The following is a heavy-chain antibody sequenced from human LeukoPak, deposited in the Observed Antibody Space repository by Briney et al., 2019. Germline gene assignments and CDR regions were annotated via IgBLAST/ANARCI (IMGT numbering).Heavy chain of an antibody. V-gene: IGHV5-51*01. CDR3: ARRLPRGYSGYDPYYLDY. Sequence: GESLQISCKGSGYSFTSYWIGWVRQMPGKGLEWMGIIYPGDSDTRYSPSFQGQVTISADKSISTAYLQWSSLKASDTAMYYCARRLPRGYSGYDPYYLDYWGQGTLVTVSS. CDR1: GYSFTSYW. D-gene: IGHD5-12*01. J-gene: IGHJ4*02. CDR2: IYPGDSDT.